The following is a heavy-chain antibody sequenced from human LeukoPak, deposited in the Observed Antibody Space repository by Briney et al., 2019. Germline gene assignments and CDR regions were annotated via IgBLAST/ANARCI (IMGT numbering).Heavy chain of an antibody. D-gene: IGHD6-19*01. Sequence: QTGGSLRLSCAASGFTFSGSSIHWVRLASGKWLEWVGRVRSKANNYAAAYAASLKGRFTLSRDDSHNTAYLQMNSLKTEDTAVYYCTRYFPDDRSGRYGDCWGQGTLVTVSS. V-gene: IGHV3-73*01. CDR2: VRSKANNYAA. CDR3: TRYFPDDRSGRYGDC. J-gene: IGHJ4*02. CDR1: GFTFSGSS.